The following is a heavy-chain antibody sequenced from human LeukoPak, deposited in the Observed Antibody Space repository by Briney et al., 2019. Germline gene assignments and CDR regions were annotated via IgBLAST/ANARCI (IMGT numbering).Heavy chain of an antibody. V-gene: IGHV3-33*06. CDR2: IWYDGSNK. J-gene: IGHJ6*03. D-gene: IGHD3-10*01. Sequence: GGSLRLSCAASGFTFSSYGMHWVRQAPGKGLEWVAVIWYDGSNKYYADSVKGRFTISRDNSKNTLYLQMNSLRAEDTAGYYCAKGGTPVGYYYMDVWGKGTTVTVS. CDR1: GFTFSSYG. CDR3: AKGGTPVGYYYMDV.